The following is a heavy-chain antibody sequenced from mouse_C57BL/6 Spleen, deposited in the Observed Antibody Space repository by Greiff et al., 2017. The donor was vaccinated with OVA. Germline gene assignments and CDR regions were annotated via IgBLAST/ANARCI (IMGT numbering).Heavy chain of an antibody. D-gene: IGHD1-1*01. CDR1: GYTFTSYW. V-gene: IGHV1-72*01. CDR3: ARRGGVVTDWYFDV. Sequence: VKLQQPGAELVKPGASVKLSCKASGYTFTSYWMHWVKQRPGRGPEWIGRIDPNSGGTKYNEKFKSKATLTVDKPSSTAYMQLSSLTSEDSAVYYCARRGGVVTDWYFDVWGTGTTVTVSS. CDR2: IDPNSGGT. J-gene: IGHJ1*03.